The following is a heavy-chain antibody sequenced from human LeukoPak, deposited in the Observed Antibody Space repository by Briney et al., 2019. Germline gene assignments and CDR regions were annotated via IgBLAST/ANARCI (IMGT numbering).Heavy chain of an antibody. J-gene: IGHJ3*02. CDR2: ISSSSSST. CDR3: AREMPSSSNPAPEGCDI. V-gene: IGHV3-48*01. Sequence: GGSLRLSCAASGFTFSSYSMSWVRQAPGKGLEWVSYISSSSSSTYYADSVKGRFTISRDNAKNTLYLQMNSLRAEDTAVYYCAREMPSSSNPAPEGCDIWGQGTMVTVSS. D-gene: IGHD6-6*01. CDR1: GFTFSSYS.